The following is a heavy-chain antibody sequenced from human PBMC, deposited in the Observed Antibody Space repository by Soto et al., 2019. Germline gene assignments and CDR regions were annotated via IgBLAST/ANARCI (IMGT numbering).Heavy chain of an antibody. Sequence: GASVTVSCKASGYTFASYAMHWVRQAPGQRLEWMGWINAGNGNTKYSQKFQGRVTITRDTSASTAYMELSSLRSEDTAVYYCARVGDPEALRFLEWLPTSNYYYGMDVWGQGTTVTVSS. V-gene: IGHV1-3*01. CDR3: ARVGDPEALRFLEWLPTSNYYYGMDV. J-gene: IGHJ6*02. CDR2: INAGNGNT. CDR1: GYTFASYA. D-gene: IGHD3-3*01.